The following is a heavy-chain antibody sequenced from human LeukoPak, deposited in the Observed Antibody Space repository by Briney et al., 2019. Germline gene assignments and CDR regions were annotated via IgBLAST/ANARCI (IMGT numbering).Heavy chain of an antibody. D-gene: IGHD2-15*01. J-gene: IGHJ6*02. Sequence: SETLSLTCTVSGGSISSYYWSWIRQPPGKGLEWIGYIYYSGSTNYNPSLKSRVTISVDTSKNQFSLKLSSVTAADTAVYYCARDNRSVDCSGGSCYVYYYYGMGVWGQGTTVTVSS. CDR2: IYYSGST. V-gene: IGHV4-59*01. CDR3: ARDNRSVDCSGGSCYVYYYYGMGV. CDR1: GGSISSYY.